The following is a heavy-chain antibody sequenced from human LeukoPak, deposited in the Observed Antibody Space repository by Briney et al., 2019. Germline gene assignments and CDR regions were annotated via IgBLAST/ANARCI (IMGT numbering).Heavy chain of an antibody. J-gene: IGHJ4*02. CDR3: ATTGYFDN. D-gene: IGHD4-11*01. Sequence: AGSLRLSCAASGFIFSSYEMNWVRQAPRKGLEWVSYISSNASTTYYEDSVKDRCTISRDNARNSLYLQMSSLSAEDTAVYYCATTGYFDNWGQGTLVSVSS. CDR2: ISSNASTT. CDR1: GFIFSSYE. V-gene: IGHV3-48*03.